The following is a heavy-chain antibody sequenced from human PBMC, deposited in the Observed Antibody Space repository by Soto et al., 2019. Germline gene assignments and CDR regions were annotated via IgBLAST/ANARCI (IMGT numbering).Heavy chain of an antibody. V-gene: IGHV4-39*01. J-gene: IGHJ5*02. CDR2: IYYSGST. CDR1: GGSISSSSYY. D-gene: IGHD2-2*01. Sequence: SETLSLTCTVSGGSISSSSYYWGWIRQPPGKGLEWIGSIYYSGSTYYNPSLKSRVTISVDTSKNQFSLKLSSVTAADTAVYYCARHSLTFIVVQADIDNWFDTWGQGTLVTVSS. CDR3: ARHSLTFIVVQADIDNWFDT.